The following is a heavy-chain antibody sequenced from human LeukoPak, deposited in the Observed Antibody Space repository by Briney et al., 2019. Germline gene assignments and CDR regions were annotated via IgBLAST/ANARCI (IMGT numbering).Heavy chain of an antibody. V-gene: IGHV3-7*01. CDR2: IQQNGSEK. J-gene: IGHJ4*02. CDR3: ARTGSSVHFDY. D-gene: IGHD2-15*01. Sequence: PGGSLRLSCRASGFTISSYWMSWVRQAPGKGLEWVANIQQNGSEKYYVDSVKGRFTISRDNAKNSLYLQMNSLRAEDTAVYYCARTGSSVHFDYWGQGTLVTVSS. CDR1: GFTISSYW.